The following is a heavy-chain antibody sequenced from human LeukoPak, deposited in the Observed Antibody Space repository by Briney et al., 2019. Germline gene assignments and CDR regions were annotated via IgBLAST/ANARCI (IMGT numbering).Heavy chain of an antibody. Sequence: GSLRLSCEASGFTVSDYCMDWVRQAPGKGLEWVSVLYSDGNTKYADSVQGRFTISRDNSKNTLYLEMNSLSPDDTAVYYCARGVEPLAANTLAYWGQGTLVTVSS. CDR2: LYSDGNT. J-gene: IGHJ4*02. CDR1: GFTVSDYC. D-gene: IGHD1-14*01. CDR3: ARGVEPLAANTLAY. V-gene: IGHV3-53*01.